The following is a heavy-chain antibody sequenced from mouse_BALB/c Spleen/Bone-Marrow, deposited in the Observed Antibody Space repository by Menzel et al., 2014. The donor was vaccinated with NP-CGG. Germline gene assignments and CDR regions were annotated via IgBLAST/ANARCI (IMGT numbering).Heavy chain of an antibody. J-gene: IGHJ4*01. CDR1: GYTFTSYW. Sequence: DLVKPGASVKLSCKASGYTFTSYWINWIKRRPGQGLEWIGRIAPGSGSTYYNEMFKGKATPTVDTSSSTAYIQLSSLSSEDSAVYFCARFPIYYGNYGAMDYWGQGTSVTVSS. CDR2: IAPGSGST. CDR3: ARFPIYYGNYGAMDY. V-gene: IGHV1S41*01. D-gene: IGHD2-1*01.